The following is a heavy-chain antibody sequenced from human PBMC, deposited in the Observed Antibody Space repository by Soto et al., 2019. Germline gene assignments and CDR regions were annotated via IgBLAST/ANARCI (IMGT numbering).Heavy chain of an antibody. CDR2: IKSKIDGGTT. CDR3: TADQGGTRY. J-gene: IGHJ4*02. V-gene: IGHV3-15*07. D-gene: IGHD1-26*01. Sequence: GGSLRLSCAASGFTFTNAWMNWVRQAPGKGLEWVGRIKSKIDGGTTDYAAPVKGRFTISRDDSKDTLFLQMDSLKTEDTAVYYCTADQGGTRYWGQGTLVTVSS. CDR1: GFTFTNAW.